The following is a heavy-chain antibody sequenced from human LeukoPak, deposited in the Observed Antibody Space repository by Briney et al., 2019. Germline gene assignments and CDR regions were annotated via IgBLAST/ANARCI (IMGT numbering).Heavy chain of an antibody. V-gene: IGHV3-33*01. J-gene: IGHJ4*01. Sequence: GGSLRLSCAASGFIYSHYGMHWVRQAPGKGLEGVAVIWSDGRNRFYAGSVKGRFTISRDNSQNTLFLQMNSLRAEDTAMYYCARDAQRGFDYSNSLEYWGHGTLVTVSS. CDR2: IWSDGRNR. CDR3: ARDAQRGFDYSNSLEY. D-gene: IGHD4-11*01. CDR1: GFIYSHYG.